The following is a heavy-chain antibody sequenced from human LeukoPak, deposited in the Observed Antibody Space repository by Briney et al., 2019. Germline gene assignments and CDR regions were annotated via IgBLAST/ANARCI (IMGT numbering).Heavy chain of an antibody. D-gene: IGHD1-26*01. V-gene: IGHV1-2*02. CDR3: AREWEPSGFDY. CDR1: GYTFTDYY. CDR2: INPNRDGT. J-gene: IGHJ4*02. Sequence: ASVKVSCKASGYTFTDYYMHWVRQAPGQGLEWMGWINPNRDGTNYAQKFQSRVTMTRDTSTSTAYMELSRLRSDDTAVYYCAREWEPSGFDYWGQGTLVTVSS.